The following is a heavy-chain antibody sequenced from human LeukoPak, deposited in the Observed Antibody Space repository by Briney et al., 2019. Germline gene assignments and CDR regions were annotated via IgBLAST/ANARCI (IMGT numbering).Heavy chain of an antibody. CDR2: IYYSETT. D-gene: IGHD1-14*01. CDR3: ARFPGGAEYRHYYYMDV. V-gene: IGHV4-59*01. J-gene: IGHJ6*03. Sequence: SETLSLTCTVSGGSISNYFWSWIRQPPGKGLECIGYIYYSETTNYNPSFKSRVTVSVDTSKNQFSLKLSSVTAADTAVYYCARFPGGAEYRHYYYMDVWGKGTTVTVS. CDR1: GGSISNYF.